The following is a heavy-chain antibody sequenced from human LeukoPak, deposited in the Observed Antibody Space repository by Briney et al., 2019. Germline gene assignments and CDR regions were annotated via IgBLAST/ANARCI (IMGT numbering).Heavy chain of an antibody. CDR3: ARGGWYPESFQH. CDR1: GGSISSGDYY. V-gene: IGHV4-61*08. D-gene: IGHD6-19*01. CDR2: IYYSGST. J-gene: IGHJ1*01. Sequence: PSQTLSLTCTVSGGSISSGDYYWSWVRQPPGKGLEWIGYIYYSGSTNYNPPLKSRVTISVDTSKNQFSLKLSSVTAADTAVYYCARGGWYPESFQHWGQGALVTVSS.